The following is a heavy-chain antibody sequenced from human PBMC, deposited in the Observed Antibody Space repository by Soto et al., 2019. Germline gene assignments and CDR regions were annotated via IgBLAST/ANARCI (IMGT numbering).Heavy chain of an antibody. D-gene: IGHD1-1*01. CDR3: ARGRYGDY. V-gene: IGHV1-18*01. Sequence: QVHLVQSGAEVKMPGASVKVSCKGSGYAFTTYGITWVRQAPGQGLEWMGWISAHNGNTNYAQKLQGRVTVTRDTSTSTAYMELRSLRSDDTAMYYCARGRYGDYWGQGALVTVSS. J-gene: IGHJ4*02. CDR2: ISAHNGNT. CDR1: GYAFTTYG.